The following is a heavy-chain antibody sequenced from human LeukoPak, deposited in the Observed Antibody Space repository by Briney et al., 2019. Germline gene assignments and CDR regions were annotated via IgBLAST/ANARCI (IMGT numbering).Heavy chain of an antibody. Sequence: ASVTVSCTASGYTFTSYDINWLRQATGQGPEWMGWMNPNSGATGYAQKFQGRVTMTRSTSINTAYMELSSLRSEDTAVYYCAKVSGGGLYYDGMDVWGQGTTVTVSS. V-gene: IGHV1-8*01. CDR3: AKVSGGGLYYDGMDV. J-gene: IGHJ6*02. CDR1: GYTFTSYD. D-gene: IGHD1-14*01. CDR2: MNPNSGAT.